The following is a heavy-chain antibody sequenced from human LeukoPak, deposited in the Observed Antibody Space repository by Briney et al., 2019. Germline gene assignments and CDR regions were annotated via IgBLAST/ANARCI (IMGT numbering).Heavy chain of an antibody. J-gene: IGHJ4*02. V-gene: IGHV3-23*01. Sequence: GGSLRLSCAASGFTFSSYAMSWVRQAPGKGLEWVSAISGSGGSTYYADSVKGRFIISRDNAKNSLYLQMNSLRAEDTAVYYCGSGTMSGASPTDYWGQGTLVIVSS. CDR2: ISGSGGST. D-gene: IGHD1-1*01. CDR1: GFTFSSYA. CDR3: GSGTMSGASPTDY.